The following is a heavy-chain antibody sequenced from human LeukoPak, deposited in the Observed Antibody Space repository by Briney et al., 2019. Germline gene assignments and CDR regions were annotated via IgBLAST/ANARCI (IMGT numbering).Heavy chain of an antibody. CDR3: ARGGKLEPTAMPT. CDR2: INPDGSST. V-gene: IGHV3-74*01. Sequence: PGGSLRLSCVASGFTFRTYWMRWVRQVPGKGPVWLSRINPDGSSTTYADSVKGRFTISRDNAKNMLYLQINSLRVEDTAIYYCARGGKLEPTAMPTWGQGSLVVVSS. D-gene: IGHD2-2*01. J-gene: IGHJ5*02. CDR1: GFTFRTYW.